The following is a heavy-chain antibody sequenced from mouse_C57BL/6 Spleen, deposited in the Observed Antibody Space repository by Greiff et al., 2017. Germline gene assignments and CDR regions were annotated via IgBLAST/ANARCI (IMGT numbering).Heavy chain of an antibody. V-gene: IGHV1-15*01. CDR2: IDPETGGT. CDR3: TRGRLGRFDY. J-gene: IGHJ2*01. Sequence: QVQLQQSGAELVRPGASVTLSCKASGYTFTDYEMHWVKQTPVHGLEWIGAIDPETGGTAYNQKFKGKAILTADKSSSTAYMEPRSLTSEDSAVYYCTRGRLGRFDYWGQGTTLTVSS. D-gene: IGHD4-1*01. CDR1: GYTFTDYE.